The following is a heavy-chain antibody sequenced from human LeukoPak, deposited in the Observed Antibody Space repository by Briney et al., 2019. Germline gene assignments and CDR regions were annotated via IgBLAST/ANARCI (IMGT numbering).Heavy chain of an antibody. D-gene: IGHD6-19*01. Sequence: PSETLSLTCTVSGGSISSSSYYWGWIRQPPGKGLEWIGSIYYSGSTYYNPSLKSRVTISVDTSKNQFSLKLSSVTAADTAVYYCARDSRNGGWSLYWYFDLWGRGTLVIVP. V-gene: IGHV4-39*07. CDR2: IYYSGST. CDR3: ARDSRNGGWSLYWYFDL. J-gene: IGHJ2*01. CDR1: GGSISSSSYY.